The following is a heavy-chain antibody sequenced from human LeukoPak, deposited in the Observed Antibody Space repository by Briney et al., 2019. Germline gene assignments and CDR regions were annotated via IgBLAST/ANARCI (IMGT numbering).Heavy chain of an antibody. CDR1: GFTFSTFA. V-gene: IGHV3-64*02. J-gene: IGHJ6*02. CDR2: ISSDGAGT. D-gene: IGHD2-21*02. Sequence: GGSLRLSCAASGFTFSTFALHWVRQAPGKGLEYVSGISSDGAGTFYADSVKGRFTISRDNTKNTLFLQMGSLRAEDMAVYYCVRDCGGDCLYGMDVWGQGTTVTVSS. CDR3: VRDCGGDCLYGMDV.